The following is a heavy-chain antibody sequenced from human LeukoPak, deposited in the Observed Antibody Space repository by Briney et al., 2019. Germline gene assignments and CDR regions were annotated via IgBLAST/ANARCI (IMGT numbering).Heavy chain of an antibody. J-gene: IGHJ4*02. CDR2: ISYDGSNK. V-gene: IGHV3-30-3*01. CDR1: GFTFSSFA. D-gene: IGHD2-15*01. Sequence: GGSLRLSCTASGFTFSSFAMHWVRQAPGKGLEWVALISYDGSNKYYADSVEGRFTISRDNSKNTLYVQMNNLGAEDTAVYYCAKVTSAGSCYQSDYWGQGTLVTVSS. CDR3: AKVTSAGSCYQSDY.